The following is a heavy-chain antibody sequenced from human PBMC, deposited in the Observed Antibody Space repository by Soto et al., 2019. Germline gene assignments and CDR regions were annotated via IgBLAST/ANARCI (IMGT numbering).Heavy chain of an antibody. CDR3: ARERRTDQ. CDR1: GYTFDRYA. V-gene: IGHV1-18*01. J-gene: IGHJ5*02. Sequence: QVQLVQSGAEVKKPGASVTVSCKASGYTFDRYAMSWLRQATAQGLEWVGWITGDTHEATCAQKFQGRVSLTRDRSTTTAYMELRSVRYDDTAVYDCARERRTDQWGQGPRVTVSS. CDR2: ITGDTHEA.